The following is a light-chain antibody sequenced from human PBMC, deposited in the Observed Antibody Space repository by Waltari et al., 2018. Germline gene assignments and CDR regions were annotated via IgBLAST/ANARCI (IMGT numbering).Light chain of an antibody. CDR2: QDS. V-gene: IGLV3-1*01. Sequence: SYELTQPPSVSVSPGQTASMTCSGDKLGDKYACWYQQNPGQSPVLVIYQDSKRPSGIPERFPGSNSGNTATLTIRGTQAMDEADYYCQAWDSSNVVFGGGTKLTVL. CDR1: KLGDKY. J-gene: IGLJ2*01. CDR3: QAWDSSNVV.